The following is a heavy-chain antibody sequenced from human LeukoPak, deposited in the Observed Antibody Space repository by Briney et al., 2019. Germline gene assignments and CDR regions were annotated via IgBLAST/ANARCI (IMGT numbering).Heavy chain of an antibody. CDR3: ARDRGYYGGNSYFDH. J-gene: IGHJ4*02. V-gene: IGHV1-18*01. CDR1: GYTFTNYG. CDR2: ISAYNGDT. D-gene: IGHD4-23*01. Sequence: ASVKVSCKASGYTFTNYGITWVRHAPGQGLEWMGWISAYNGDTNYAVNLQGRVTMTTDTSTNTAYMELRSLRSDDTAVYYCARDRGYYGGNSYFDHWGQGNLVTVSS.